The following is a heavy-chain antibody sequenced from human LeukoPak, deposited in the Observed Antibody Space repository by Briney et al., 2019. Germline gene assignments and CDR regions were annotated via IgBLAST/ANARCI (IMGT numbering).Heavy chain of an antibody. V-gene: IGHV1-3*01. CDR3: ARGGYSSGWYLLPPDY. Sequence: ASVKVSCKASGYTFTSYAMHWVRQAPGQRLEWMGWINAGNGNTKYSQKFQGRVTINRDTSASTAYMELSSLRSEDTAVYYCARGGYSSGWYLLPPDYWGQGTLVTVSS. D-gene: IGHD6-19*01. J-gene: IGHJ4*02. CDR2: INAGNGNT. CDR1: GYTFTSYA.